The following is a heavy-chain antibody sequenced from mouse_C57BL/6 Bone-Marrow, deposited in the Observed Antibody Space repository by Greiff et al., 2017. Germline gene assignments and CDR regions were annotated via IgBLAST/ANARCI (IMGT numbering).Heavy chain of an antibody. Sequence: DVTLVESGGDLVKPGGSLKLSCAASGFTFSSYGMSWVRQTPDKRLEWVATISSGGSYTYYPDSVKGRFTISRDNAKNTLYLQMSSLKSEDTAMYYCARHSGYYDVWGTGTTVTVSS. CDR2: ISSGGSYT. V-gene: IGHV5-6*02. CDR1: GFTFSSYG. D-gene: IGHD1-3*01. J-gene: IGHJ1*03. CDR3: ARHSGYYDV.